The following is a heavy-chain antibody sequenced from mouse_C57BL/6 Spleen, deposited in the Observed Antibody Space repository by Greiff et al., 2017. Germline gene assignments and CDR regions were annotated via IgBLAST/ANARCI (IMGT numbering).Heavy chain of an antibody. J-gene: IGHJ2*01. CDR1: GYTFTSYW. D-gene: IGHD1-1*01. V-gene: IGHV1-64*01. CDR3: VPYYYGSSYFDD. CDR2: IHPNSGST. Sequence: QVQLQQPGAELVKPGASVTLSCKASGYTFTSYWMHWVKQRPGQGLEWIGMIHPNSGSTNYNEKFKSKATLTVDKSSSTAYMQLSSLTSEDSAVYYCVPYYYGSSYFDDWGQGTTLTVSS.